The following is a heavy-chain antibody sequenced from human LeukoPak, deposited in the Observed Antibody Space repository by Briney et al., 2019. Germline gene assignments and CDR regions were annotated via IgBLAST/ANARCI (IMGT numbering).Heavy chain of an antibody. CDR3: ARGGWIITGAIHY. CDR2: IYHTGST. D-gene: IGHD1-20*01. Sequence: PSETLSLTCRVSGYSFSRGCYWSWIRPPPGKGLEYIGTIYHTGSTYYNPSLESRVSIEVDTSKKPSCLSLNSVTAADTAVYFCARGGWIITGAIHYGGEGTLVTVSS. V-gene: IGHV4-38-2*02. J-gene: IGHJ4*02. CDR1: GYSFSRGCY.